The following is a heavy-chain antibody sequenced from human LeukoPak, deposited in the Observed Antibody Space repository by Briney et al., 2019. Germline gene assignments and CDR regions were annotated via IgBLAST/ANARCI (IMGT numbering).Heavy chain of an antibody. Sequence: GGSLRLSCAASGFTFSSYAMSWVRQAPGKGLEWVSAISGSGGSTYYAGSVKGRFTISRDNSKNTLYLQMNSLRAEDTAVYYCAKDREDYGDVFDYWGRGTLVTVSS. CDR1: GFTFSSYA. CDR2: ISGSGGST. CDR3: AKDREDYGDVFDY. V-gene: IGHV3-23*01. J-gene: IGHJ4*02. D-gene: IGHD4-17*01.